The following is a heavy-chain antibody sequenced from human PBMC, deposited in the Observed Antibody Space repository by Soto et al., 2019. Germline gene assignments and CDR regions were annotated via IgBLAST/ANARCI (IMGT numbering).Heavy chain of an antibody. CDR3: ARGDLVAFPL. D-gene: IGHD2-21*01. V-gene: IGHV3-74*01. CDR2: IHSDGSST. Sequence: EVQLVESGGGLVRPGGSLRLSCAASGFTFSYYWMHWVRQAPGKGLVWVSRIHSDGSSTTYADFVKGRFIISRDNARNTVDLQMTSLRVAATAVYYCARGDLVAFPLWGQGTVVTVSS. CDR1: GFTFSYYW. J-gene: IGHJ3*01.